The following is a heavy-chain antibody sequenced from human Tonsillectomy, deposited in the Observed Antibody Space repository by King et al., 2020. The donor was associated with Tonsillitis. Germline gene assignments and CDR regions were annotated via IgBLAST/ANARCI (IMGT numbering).Heavy chain of an antibody. Sequence: QLQESGPGLVKPSQTLSLTCKVSGGPISSAGYYWSWIRPHPGKGLGWIGYIYYSGSTYYNPSLKSRVTISVDTSKNHFSLKLSSVTAADTAVYYCARGLFSSTSADAFDIWGQGTLVAVSS. V-gene: IGHV4-31*03. D-gene: IGHD2-2*01. CDR1: GGPISSAGYY. CDR3: ARGLFSSTSADAFDI. CDR2: IYYSGST. J-gene: IGHJ3*02.